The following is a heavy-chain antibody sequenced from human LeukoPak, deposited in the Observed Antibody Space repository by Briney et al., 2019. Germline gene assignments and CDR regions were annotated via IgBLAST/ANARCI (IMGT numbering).Heavy chain of an antibody. J-gene: IGHJ4*02. V-gene: IGHV3-21*05. Sequence: PGGSLRLSCAASGFTFSRYAMNWVRQAPGKGLEWVSYINTDSSDIHYAGSVKGRFTISRDNARNTLYLQLSSLGAEDSGVYYCARDTFQPGLIDSWGQGTLVTVSS. D-gene: IGHD2-2*01. CDR3: ARDTFQPGLIDS. CDR1: GFTFSRYA. CDR2: INTDSSDI.